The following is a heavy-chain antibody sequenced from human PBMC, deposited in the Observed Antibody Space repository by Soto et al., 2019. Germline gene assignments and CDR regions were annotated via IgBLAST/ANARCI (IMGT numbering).Heavy chain of an antibody. D-gene: IGHD3-9*01. Sequence: GGSLRLSCAASEFTFSNYAMSWVRQSPGKGLGWVSSIGSGGSPTYYADSVKGRFTISRDNSKNTLYLQMNSLRAEDTAVYYCAKGALSTYFDWGQGTLVTVSS. CDR3: AKGALSTYFD. J-gene: IGHJ4*02. CDR1: EFTFSNYA. V-gene: IGHV3-23*01. CDR2: IGSGGSPT.